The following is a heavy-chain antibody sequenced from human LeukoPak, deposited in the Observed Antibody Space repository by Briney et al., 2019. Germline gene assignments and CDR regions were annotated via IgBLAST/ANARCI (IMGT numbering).Heavy chain of an antibody. D-gene: IGHD3-3*01. J-gene: IGHJ4*02. CDR1: GFTFSSYS. CDR3: AKDPPNYDFWSGYYTN. V-gene: IGHV3-21*04. CDR2: ISSSSSYI. Sequence: GGSLRLSCAASGFTFSSYSMNWVRQAPGKGLEWVSSISSSSSYIYYADSVKGRFTISRDNSKNTLYLQMNSLRAEDTAVYYCAKDPPNYDFWSGYYTNWGQGTLVTVSS.